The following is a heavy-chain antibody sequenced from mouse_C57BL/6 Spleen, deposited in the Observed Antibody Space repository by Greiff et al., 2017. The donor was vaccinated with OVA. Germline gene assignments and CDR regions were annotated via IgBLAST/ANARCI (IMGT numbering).Heavy chain of an antibody. J-gene: IGHJ2*01. CDR2: IDPETGGT. D-gene: IGHD1-1*01. V-gene: IGHV1-15*01. Sequence: QVQLQQSGAELVRPGASVTLSCKASGYTFTDYEMHWVKQTPVHGLEWIGAIDPETGGTAYNQKFKGKAILTADKSSSTAYMALRSLTSEDSAVYYCTRDYYGSHYFDYWGQGTTLTVSS. CDR1: GYTFTDYE. CDR3: TRDYYGSHYFDY.